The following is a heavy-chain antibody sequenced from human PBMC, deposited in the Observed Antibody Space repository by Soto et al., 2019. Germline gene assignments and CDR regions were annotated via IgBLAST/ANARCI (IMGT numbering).Heavy chain of an antibody. D-gene: IGHD5-18*01. J-gene: IGHJ6*02. Sequence: PGGSLRLSCAASGFTFSSYAMNWVRQAPGKGLGWVSAISGGGGSTYYADSVKGRFTISRDNYKNTLYLQMNSLRAEDADVYCCAIAHVDTSIDYYYFDGFDVWGQGTTVTVSS. CDR3: AIAHVDTSIDYYYFDGFDV. V-gene: IGHV3-23*01. CDR1: GFTFSSYA. CDR2: ISGGGGST.